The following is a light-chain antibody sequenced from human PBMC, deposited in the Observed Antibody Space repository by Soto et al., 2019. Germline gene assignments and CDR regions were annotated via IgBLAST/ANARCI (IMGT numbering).Light chain of an antibody. CDR2: KAS. J-gene: IGKJ1*01. V-gene: IGKV1-5*03. CDR3: QQYVTAFRS. Sequence: DIQMTQSPPTLSASVGDRVTITCRASQSISSWLAWYQQKPGTAPKLLIYKASSLESGVPSRFSGSGSGTEFTLTISSLQPDDFATYYCQQYVTAFRSFGQGTKVDIK. CDR1: QSISSW.